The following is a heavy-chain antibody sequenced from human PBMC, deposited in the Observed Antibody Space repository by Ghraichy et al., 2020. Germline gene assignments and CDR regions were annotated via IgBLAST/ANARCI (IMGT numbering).Heavy chain of an antibody. CDR1: GGSISSSRYY. J-gene: IGHJ5*02. CDR2: IYYSGST. V-gene: IGHV4-39*01. D-gene: IGHD4-17*01. Sequence: SETLSLTCTVSGGSISSSRYYWGWIRQPPGKGLEWIGSIYYSGSTYYNPSLKSRVTISVYTFKNLFSLKLVSVTATDTAVYYCARRPYYGESWFDPWGQGTLVTVSS. CDR3: ARRPYYGESWFDP.